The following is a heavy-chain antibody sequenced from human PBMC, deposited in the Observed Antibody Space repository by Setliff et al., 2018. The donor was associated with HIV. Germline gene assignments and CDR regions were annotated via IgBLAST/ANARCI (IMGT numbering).Heavy chain of an antibody. D-gene: IGHD1-26*01. CDR1: GYSISSGCY. J-gene: IGHJ4*02. CDR2: IYITEDT. V-gene: IGHV4-38-2*01. Sequence: SSETLSLTCAVSGYSISSGCYWGWIRQPAGKGLEWIGHIYITEDTDYNPSLKSRVTISVDTSKNQFSLKLSSLTAADTAVYYCARYRRDDYYLTAYFDSWGQGTLVTVSS. CDR3: ARYRRDDYYLTAYFDS.